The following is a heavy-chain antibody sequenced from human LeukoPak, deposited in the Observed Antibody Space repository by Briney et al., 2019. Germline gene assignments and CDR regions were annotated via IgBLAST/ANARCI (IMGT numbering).Heavy chain of an antibody. CDR2: IYYSGST. V-gene: IGHV4-59*11. CDR3: ARDGGIAARQGDNWFDP. Sequence: SETLSLTCTVSGGSISSHYWSWIRQPPGKGLEWIGYIYYSGSTNHNPSLKRRVTISVDPSKNQFSLKLSSVTAADTAVYYCARDGGIAARQGDNWFDPWGQGTLVTVSS. J-gene: IGHJ5*02. CDR1: GGSISSHY. D-gene: IGHD6-6*01.